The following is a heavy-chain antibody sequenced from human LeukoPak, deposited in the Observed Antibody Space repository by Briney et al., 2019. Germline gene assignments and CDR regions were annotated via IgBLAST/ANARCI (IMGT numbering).Heavy chain of an antibody. D-gene: IGHD3-22*01. CDR2: ISGSGGST. V-gene: IGHV3-23*01. CDR1: GFSFSNYA. J-gene: IGHJ4*02. CDR3: AKSSYYDASGYYREYYFDS. Sequence: GGSLRLSCVPSGFSFSNYAMSWVRQAPGKGLEWVSSISGSGGSTHYVDSVKGRFTISRDKTKNTLHLQMNSLRAEDTAVYYCAKSSYYDASGYYREYYFDSWGQGTLVTVSS.